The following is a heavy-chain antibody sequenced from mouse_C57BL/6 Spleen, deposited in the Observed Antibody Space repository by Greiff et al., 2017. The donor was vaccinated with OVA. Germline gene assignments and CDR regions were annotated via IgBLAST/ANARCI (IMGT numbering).Heavy chain of an antibody. CDR1: GFSLSTSGMG. Sequence: QVTLKESGPGILQSSQTLSLTCSFSGFSLSTSGMGVSWIRQPSGKGLEWLAHIYWDDDKRYNPSLKSRLTISKDTSRNQVFLKITSVDTADTATYYCARRDEGDGYSAWFAYWGQGTLVTVSA. J-gene: IGHJ3*01. CDR2: IYWDDDK. CDR3: ARRDEGDGYSAWFAY. D-gene: IGHD2-3*01. V-gene: IGHV8-12*01.